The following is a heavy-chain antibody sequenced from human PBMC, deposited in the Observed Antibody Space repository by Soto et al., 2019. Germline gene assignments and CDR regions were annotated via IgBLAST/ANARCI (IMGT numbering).Heavy chain of an antibody. D-gene: IGHD1-7*01. Sequence: QVQLVQSGAEVKKPGSSVKVSCKASGGTFSSYAISWVRQAPGQGLEWMGGIIPIFGTANYAQKFQGRVTITADESTSTAYTEMSSMRSEDTAVYYCASDGITGTWAYYYGMDVWGQGTTVTVSS. CDR1: GGTFSSYA. J-gene: IGHJ6*02. CDR2: IIPIFGTA. CDR3: ASDGITGTWAYYYGMDV. V-gene: IGHV1-69*12.